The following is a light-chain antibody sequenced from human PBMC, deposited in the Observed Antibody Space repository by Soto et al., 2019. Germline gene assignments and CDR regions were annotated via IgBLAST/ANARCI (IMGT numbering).Light chain of an antibody. J-gene: IGKJ2*01. CDR3: QQYNSWPPMYT. Sequence: EIVMTQSPATLSVSPGERAILSCRASQSVSSNLAWYQQKPGQPPRLLIYGASTRATGIPARFSGSGSGTEFTLTISSLQSEDFAVYSCQQYNSWPPMYTFGQGTKLEIK. CDR2: GAS. V-gene: IGKV3-15*01. CDR1: QSVSSN.